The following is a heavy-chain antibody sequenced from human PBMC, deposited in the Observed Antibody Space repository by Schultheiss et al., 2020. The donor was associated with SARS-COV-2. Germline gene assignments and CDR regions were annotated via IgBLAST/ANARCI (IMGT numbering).Heavy chain of an antibody. Sequence: SCAASGFTFSSYWMHWVRQAPGKGLVWVSRINSDGSSTSYADSAKGRFTISRDNSKNTLYLQMDSLRVEDTAVYYCARGGGSYLYWFDPWGQGTLVTVSS. J-gene: IGHJ5*02. V-gene: IGHV3-74*01. CDR2: INSDGSST. D-gene: IGHD1-26*01. CDR3: ARGGGSYLYWFDP. CDR1: GFTFSSYW.